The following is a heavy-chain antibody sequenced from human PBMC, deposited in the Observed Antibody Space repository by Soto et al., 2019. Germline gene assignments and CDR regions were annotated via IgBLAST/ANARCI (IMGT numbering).Heavy chain of an antibody. CDR3: ARGTGVYGDDVACYFDY. D-gene: IGHD4-17*01. CDR2: MNPNSGNT. J-gene: IGHJ4*02. CDR1: GYTFTSYD. V-gene: IGHV1-8*01. Sequence: QVQLVQSGAEVKKPGASVKVSCKASGYTFTSYDINWVRQATGQGLEWMGWMNPNSGNTGYAQKFKGRVTMTRNTSISTAYMELSSLRSADTAVYYCARGTGVYGDDVACYFDYWGQGTLVTVSS.